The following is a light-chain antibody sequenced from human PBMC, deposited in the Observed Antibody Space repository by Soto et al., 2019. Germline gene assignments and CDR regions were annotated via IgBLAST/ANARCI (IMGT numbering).Light chain of an antibody. Sequence: QSALTQPASVSGSPGQSITISCTGTSSDVGSYNLVSWYQQHPGKAPKLMIYEGSKRPSGVSNRFSGSKSGTTASLTISGLRAEDGADYYCCSYAGSRVFGGGTKLTVL. CDR3: CSYAGSRV. CDR1: SSDVGSYNL. J-gene: IGLJ3*02. V-gene: IGLV2-23*01. CDR2: EGS.